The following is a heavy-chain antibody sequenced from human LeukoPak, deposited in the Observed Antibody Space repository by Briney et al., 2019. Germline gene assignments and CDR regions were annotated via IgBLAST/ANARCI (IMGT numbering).Heavy chain of an antibody. CDR2: IGVSGSNR. V-gene: IGHV3-48*03. Sequence: PGGSLRLSCAASGFTFDSYEMNWVRQAPGKGLEWVSKIGVSGSNRNYADSVKGRFLISRDNARKSLFLQMNSLRAEDTAVYYCARWADRVRGEIAWGPKDSSRYGLDVWGQGTTVIVSS. CDR1: GFTFDSYE. CDR3: ARWADRVRGEIAWGPKDSSRYGLDV. D-gene: IGHD3-10*01. J-gene: IGHJ6*02.